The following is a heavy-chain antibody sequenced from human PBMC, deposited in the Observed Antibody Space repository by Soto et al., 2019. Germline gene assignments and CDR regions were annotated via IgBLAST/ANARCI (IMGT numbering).Heavy chain of an antibody. V-gene: IGHV4-39*01. Sequence: SETLSLTCTVSGGSISSSSYYWGWIRQPPGKGLEWIGSIYYSGSTYYNPSLKSRVTISVDTSKNQFSLKLSSVTAADTAVYYCAKTLEAGSGGDYWGQGTLVTVSS. CDR3: AKTLEAGSGGDY. CDR2: IYYSGST. D-gene: IGHD3-10*01. J-gene: IGHJ4*02. CDR1: GGSISSSSYY.